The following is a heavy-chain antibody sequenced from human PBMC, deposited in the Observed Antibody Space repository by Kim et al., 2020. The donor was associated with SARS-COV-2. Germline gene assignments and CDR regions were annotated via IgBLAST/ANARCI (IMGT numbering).Heavy chain of an antibody. CDR1: GVTFSAYD. J-gene: IGHJ3*02. CDR2: IPKSITPR. V-gene: IGHV3-48*02. Sequence: GGSLRLSCATSGVTFSAYDINLVCQATCKWLDLRSCIPKSITPRDYADTVEGRFIIFSDNAKNSLFLQMNSLRDEDTALYYCVRDRMGGAFDMWGQGTVVTVSS. D-gene: IGHD3-16*01. CDR3: VRDRMGGAFDM.